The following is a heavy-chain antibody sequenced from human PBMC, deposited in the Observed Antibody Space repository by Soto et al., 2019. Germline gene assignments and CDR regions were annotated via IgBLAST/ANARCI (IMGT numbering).Heavy chain of an antibody. D-gene: IGHD3-9*01. V-gene: IGHV1-18*01. CDR3: ARVRYFERSDGYDFDY. Sequence: ASVXVSCKASGYTFTSYGISWVRQAPGQGREGMGGISAYNGNTNYAQKLQGRVTMTTDTSTSTAYMELRSLRSDDTAVHYCARVRYFERSDGYDFDYWGQGTLVTVSS. CDR1: GYTFTSYG. CDR2: ISAYNGNT. J-gene: IGHJ4*02.